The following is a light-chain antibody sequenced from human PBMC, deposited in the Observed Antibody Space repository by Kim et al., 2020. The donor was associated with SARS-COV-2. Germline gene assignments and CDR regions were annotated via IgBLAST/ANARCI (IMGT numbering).Light chain of an antibody. Sequence: DIQMTQSPSTLSASVGERVTITCRASQSVSGWLAWYQQKPGKAPKLLIYNGSSLKSGVPSRFSGSGSGTEFTLTISSLQPDDFATYYCQQHYRYPRTFGQGTKVDIK. CDR2: NGS. CDR1: QSVSGW. CDR3: QQHYRYPRT. V-gene: IGKV1-5*01. J-gene: IGKJ1*01.